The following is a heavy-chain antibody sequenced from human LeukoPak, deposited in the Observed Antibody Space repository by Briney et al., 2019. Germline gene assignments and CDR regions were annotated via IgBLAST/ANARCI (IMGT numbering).Heavy chain of an antibody. CDR2: INQDASAK. CDR1: GFTFSSHW. J-gene: IGHJ4*02. CDR3: ARWNIRGTAHQLDY. Sequence: GGSLRLSCAASGFTFSSHWMTWVRQAPGKGLEWVANINQDASAKYYVASVRGRFTISRDNAKNSIYLQMNSLRVDDTAVYYCARWNIRGTAHQLDYWGQGSLVTVSS. V-gene: IGHV3-7*01. D-gene: IGHD1-7*01.